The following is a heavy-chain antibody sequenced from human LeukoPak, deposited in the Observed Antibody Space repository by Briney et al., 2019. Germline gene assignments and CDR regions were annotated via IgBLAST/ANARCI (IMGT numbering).Heavy chain of an antibody. V-gene: IGHV3-9*03. Sequence: GGSLRLSCAASGFTFDDYAMHWVRQAPGKGLEWVSGISWNSASIGYADSVEGRFTISRDNAKNSLYLQMNSLRVEDMALYYCAKDRGYSSSFFEIWGQGTLVTVSS. CDR2: ISWNSASI. J-gene: IGHJ4*02. CDR1: GFTFDDYA. CDR3: AKDRGYSSSFFEI. D-gene: IGHD6-13*01.